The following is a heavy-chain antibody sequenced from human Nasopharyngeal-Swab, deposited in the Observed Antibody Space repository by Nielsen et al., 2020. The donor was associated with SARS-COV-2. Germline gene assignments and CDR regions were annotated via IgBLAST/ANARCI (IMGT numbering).Heavy chain of an antibody. Sequence: WIRQPPGKGRGWIGYIYYSGSTYYNPSLKSRVTISVDTSKNQFSLKLSSVTAADTAVYYCARDPTPLNYYYYYYMDVWGKGTTVTVSS. CDR3: ARDPTPLNYYYYYYMDV. J-gene: IGHJ6*03. V-gene: IGHV4-30-4*01. CDR2: IYYSGST.